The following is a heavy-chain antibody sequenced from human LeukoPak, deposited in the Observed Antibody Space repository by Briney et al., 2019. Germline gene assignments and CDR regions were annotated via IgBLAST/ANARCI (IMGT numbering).Heavy chain of an antibody. V-gene: IGHV3-21*01. D-gene: IGHD5-24*01. CDR2: ISSSSSYI. CDR1: GITLSNYG. J-gene: IGHJ4*02. CDR3: ARESNYGY. Sequence: GGSLRLSCAVSGITLSNYGMSWVRQAPGKGLEWVSSISSSSSYIYYADSVKGRFTISRDNAKNSLYLQMNSLRAEDTAVYYCARESNYGYWGQGSLVTVSS.